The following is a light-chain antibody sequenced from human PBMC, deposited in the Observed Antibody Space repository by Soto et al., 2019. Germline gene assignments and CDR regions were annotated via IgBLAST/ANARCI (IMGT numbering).Light chain of an antibody. J-gene: IGLJ3*02. CDR2: RDN. CDR1: RSNIGRNY. V-gene: IGLV1-47*01. CDR3: STWDNSLSGL. Sequence: QSVLTQPPSASGTPGQRVTISCSGSRSNIGRNYVYWYQQLPGTAPKLHIYRDNQRPSGVPDRFSGTRSGTSASLAISGVRSEDEATYYCSTWDNSLSGLFGGGTKLTVL.